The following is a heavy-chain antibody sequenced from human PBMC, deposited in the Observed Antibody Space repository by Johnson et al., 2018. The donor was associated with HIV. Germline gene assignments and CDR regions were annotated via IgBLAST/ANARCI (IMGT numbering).Heavy chain of an antibody. CDR3: ARAPHDAFDV. V-gene: IGHV3-66*01. J-gene: IGHJ3*01. CDR1: GFIFDDYT. CDR2: IYSGGNT. Sequence: VQLVESGGVVVQPGGSLRLSCAASGFIFDDYTMHWVRQAPGKGLEWVSVIYSGGNTYYTDSVKGRFTISRDNSDNTMYLQMNSLRDEDTAVYYCARAPHDAFDVWGQGTMVTVSS.